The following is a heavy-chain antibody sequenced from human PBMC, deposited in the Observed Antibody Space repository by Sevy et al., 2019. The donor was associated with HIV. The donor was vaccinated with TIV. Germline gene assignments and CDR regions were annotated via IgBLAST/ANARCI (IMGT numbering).Heavy chain of an antibody. CDR2: LSFGCGKI. D-gene: IGHD3-10*02. CDR3: AREGCSRPHDY. J-gene: IGHJ4*02. V-gene: IGHV3-23*01. Sequence: GGSLKLSCAVSGFNFNIYSMSWVRQAPGKGLEWVSTLSFGCGKINYADSVKGRFIISRDDSKNTLYLQMNSLRAEDTAVYFCAREGCSRPHDYWGQGTLVTVSS. CDR1: GFNFNIYS.